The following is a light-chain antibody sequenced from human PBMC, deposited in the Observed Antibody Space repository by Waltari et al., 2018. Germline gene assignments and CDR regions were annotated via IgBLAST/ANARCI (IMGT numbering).Light chain of an antibody. Sequence: IQIAQSPSALSASVGDRVTISSRASQNIYSNLAWYQQKPGKAPKLLIYAASSLQSGIPSRFSGSGSGTDFTLTISSLQPKDSAAYYCQHYYDNPYSFGQGTKVEIK. V-gene: IGKV1-6*01. CDR3: QHYYDNPYS. CDR1: QNIYSN. J-gene: IGKJ2*03. CDR2: AAS.